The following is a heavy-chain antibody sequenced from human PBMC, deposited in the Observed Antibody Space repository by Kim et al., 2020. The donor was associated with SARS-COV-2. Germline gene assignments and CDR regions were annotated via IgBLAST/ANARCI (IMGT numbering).Heavy chain of an antibody. Sequence: GGSLRLSCAASGFTFTTYAMSWVRQAPGKGLEWVSVISAGGGTTHYAESVKGRFTISRDNPKNTVYVQMNSLRVEDTAVYFCARYCAGGNCYPDYNYGMDVWGQGTTLTVSS. CDR3: ARYCAGGNCYPDYNYGMDV. CDR2: ISAGGGTT. D-gene: IGHD2-8*02. J-gene: IGHJ6*02. V-gene: IGHV3-23*01. CDR1: GFTFTTYA.